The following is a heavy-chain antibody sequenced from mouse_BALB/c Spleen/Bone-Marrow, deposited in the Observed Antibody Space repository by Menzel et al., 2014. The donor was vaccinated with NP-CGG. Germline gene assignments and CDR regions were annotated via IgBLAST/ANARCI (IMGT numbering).Heavy chain of an antibody. V-gene: IGHV2-6-4*01. CDR2: IWGGGST. CDR1: GFSLSRYS. Sequence: QVTLKESGPGLVAPSQSLSITCTVSGFSLSRYSIHWIRQPPGNGLEWLGMIWGGGSTDYNSALKSRLSISKDNSKSQVFLKMNSLQTDDTAIYYCARNLRDPFAYWGQGTLVTVSA. CDR3: ARNLRDPFAY. J-gene: IGHJ3*01.